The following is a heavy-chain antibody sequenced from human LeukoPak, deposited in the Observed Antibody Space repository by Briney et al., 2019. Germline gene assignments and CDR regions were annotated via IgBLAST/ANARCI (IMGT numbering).Heavy chain of an antibody. CDR1: GYTFTSYG. V-gene: IGHV1-18*01. J-gene: IGHJ4*02. Sequence: GASVKLSCKASGYTFTSYGISWERQPPGQGLEWMGWISAYNGNTNYEQKLQGRVTMTTDTSTSTAYMELRSLRSDDTAVYYCARDWYSSSWYWDWWGQGTLDTVSS. CDR3: ARDWYSSSWYWDW. CDR2: ISAYNGNT. D-gene: IGHD6-13*01.